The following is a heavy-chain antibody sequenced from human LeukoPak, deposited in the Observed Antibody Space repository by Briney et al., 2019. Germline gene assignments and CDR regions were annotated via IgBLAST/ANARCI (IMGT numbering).Heavy chain of an antibody. CDR2: IYSIGST. D-gene: IGHD6-6*01. Sequence: SETLSLTCTVSGGPISSYYWSWIRQPPGKGLEWIGYIYSIGSTNYNPSLKSRVTISVDTSKNQFSLKLSSVTAADTAVYYCAALNIATRPWCFDYWGQGTLVTVSS. J-gene: IGHJ4*02. CDR3: AALNIATRPWCFDY. V-gene: IGHV4-59*01. CDR1: GGPISSYY.